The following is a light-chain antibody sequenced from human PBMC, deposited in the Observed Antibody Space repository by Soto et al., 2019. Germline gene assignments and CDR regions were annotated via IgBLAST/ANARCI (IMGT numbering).Light chain of an antibody. V-gene: IGKV1-39*01. CDR3: QQSYNTPRT. CDR2: AAS. CDR1: QSISRF. J-gene: IGKJ1*01. Sequence: DIQMTQSPSSLSASVGDRVTITCRASQSISRFLNWYQLKPGKAPKFLIYAASSLQSGVPSRFSGSGSGTDFTLTISSLQPEDFATYYCQQSYNTPRTFGQGTKVEIK.